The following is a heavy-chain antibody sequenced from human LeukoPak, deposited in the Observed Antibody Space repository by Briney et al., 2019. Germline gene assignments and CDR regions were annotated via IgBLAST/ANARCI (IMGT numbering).Heavy chain of an antibody. V-gene: IGHV1-46*01. CDR2: INPSGGST. D-gene: IGHD3-10*01. Sequence: GASVKVSCKASGYTFTSYYMHWVRQAPGQGLEWMGIINPSGGSTSYAQKFQGRVTMTRDTSTSTVYMELGSLRSEDTAVYYCARDGTSYYYGSGSPHYYGMDVWGKGTTVTVSS. CDR3: ARDGTSYYYGSGSPHYYGMDV. CDR1: GYTFTSYY. J-gene: IGHJ6*04.